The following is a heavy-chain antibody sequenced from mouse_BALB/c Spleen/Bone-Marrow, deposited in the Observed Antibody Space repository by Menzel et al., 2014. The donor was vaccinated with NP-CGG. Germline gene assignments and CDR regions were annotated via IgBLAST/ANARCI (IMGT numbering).Heavy chain of an antibody. CDR3: ARRRGTMITTRDAMDY. CDR1: GYTFTSYW. D-gene: IGHD2-4*01. Sequence: VKLMESGAELVRPGASVKLSCKASGYTFTSYWMNWVKQRPEQGLGWIGRIDPYDSETHYNQKFKDKAILTVDKSSSTAYMQLSSLTSEDSAVYYCARRRGTMITTRDAMDYWGQGTSVTVSS. V-gene: IGHV1-52*01. J-gene: IGHJ4*01. CDR2: IDPYDSET.